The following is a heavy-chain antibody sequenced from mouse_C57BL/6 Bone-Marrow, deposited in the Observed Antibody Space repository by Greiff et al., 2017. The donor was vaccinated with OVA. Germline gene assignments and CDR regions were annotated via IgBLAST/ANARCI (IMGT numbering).Heavy chain of an antibody. J-gene: IGHJ4*01. D-gene: IGHD2-4*01. V-gene: IGHV1-81*01. CDR1: GYTFTSYG. Sequence: QVQLQQSGAELARPGASVKLSCKASGYTFTSYGISWVKQRTGQGLEWIGEIYPRSGNTYYNEKFKGKATLTADKDSSTAYMELRSLTSEDSAVYFCASLYYDYDGDYYAMDYWGQGTSVTVSS. CDR3: ASLYYDYDGDYYAMDY. CDR2: IYPRSGNT.